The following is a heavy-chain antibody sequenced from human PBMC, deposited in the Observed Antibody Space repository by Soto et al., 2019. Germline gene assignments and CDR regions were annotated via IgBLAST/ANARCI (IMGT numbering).Heavy chain of an antibody. V-gene: IGHV3-33*01. D-gene: IGHD3-10*01. CDR1: GFIFSSYG. Sequence: QVQLVESGGGVVQPGRSLRLSCAASGFIFSSYGMHWVRQAPGKGLEWVALIWYDGSNKYYADSVKGRFTISRDNSKNTLYLQMNSLRVEDTAVYYCAGDKLGSGGYFDYWGQGTLVPVSS. J-gene: IGHJ4*02. CDR2: IWYDGSNK. CDR3: AGDKLGSGGYFDY.